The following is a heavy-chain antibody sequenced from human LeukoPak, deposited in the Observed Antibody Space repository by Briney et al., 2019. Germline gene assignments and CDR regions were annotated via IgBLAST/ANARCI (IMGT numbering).Heavy chain of an antibody. V-gene: IGHV1-8*01. CDR2: MNPSSVTT. CDR3: ARVAVAGTGDWFDP. Sequence: GASVKVSCKASGYTFTSHDINWVRQATGQGLEWMGWMNPSSVTTDSAQKFQGRVTMTWNTSINTAYMELSGLRSEDTAVYYCARVAVAGTGDWFDPWGQGTLVTVSS. CDR1: GYTFTSHD. D-gene: IGHD6-19*01. J-gene: IGHJ5*02.